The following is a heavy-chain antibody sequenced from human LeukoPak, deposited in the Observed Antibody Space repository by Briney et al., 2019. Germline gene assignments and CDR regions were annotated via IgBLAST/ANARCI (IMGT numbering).Heavy chain of an antibody. D-gene: IGHD2-2*01. J-gene: IGHJ6*04. CDR3: ARYCSSTNCTYYYYYGMDV. CDR1: GGSISSGGYY. Sequence: PSETLSLTCTVSGGSISSGGYYWSWIRQHPGKGLEWIGYIYYSGSTYYNPSLKSRVTISVDTSKNQFSLKLSSVTAADTAVYYCARYCSSTNCTYYYYYGMDVWGKGTTVTVSS. CDR2: IYYSGST. V-gene: IGHV4-31*03.